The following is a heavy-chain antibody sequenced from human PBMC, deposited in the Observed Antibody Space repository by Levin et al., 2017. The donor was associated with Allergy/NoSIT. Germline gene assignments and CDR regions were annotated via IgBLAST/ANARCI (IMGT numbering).Heavy chain of an antibody. V-gene: IGHV3-23*01. D-gene: IGHD6-19*01. CDR2: ISGSGGST. CDR1: GFTFSSYA. CDR3: AKDGSSGWETVDY. Sequence: GESLKISCAASGFTFSSYAMSWVRQAPGKGLEWVSAISGSGGSTYYADSVKGRFTISRDNSKNTLYLQMNSLRAEDTAVYYCAKDGSSGWETVDYWGQGTLVTVS. J-gene: IGHJ4*02.